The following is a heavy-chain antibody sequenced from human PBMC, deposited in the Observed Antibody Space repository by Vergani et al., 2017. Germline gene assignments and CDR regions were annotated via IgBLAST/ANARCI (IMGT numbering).Heavy chain of an antibody. CDR2: ISARYPST. CDR3: ARLSYGATPYLQGGYDC. V-gene: IGHV3-23*01. CDR1: GFTFSACP. D-gene: IGHD4/OR15-4a*01. J-gene: IGHJ4*02. Sequence: EVQLLQSGGGVIQPGGSVRLSCAASGFTFSACPMTWVRQAPGKGLEWVSAISARYPSTYYADSVKGRFTISRDKSKNMLYLQMNSLRAEDTAVYYCARLSYGATPYLQGGYDCWGQGTLVSVSP.